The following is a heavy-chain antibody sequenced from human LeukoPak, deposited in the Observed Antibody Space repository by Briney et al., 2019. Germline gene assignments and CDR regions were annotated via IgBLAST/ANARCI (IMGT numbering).Heavy chain of an antibody. J-gene: IGHJ5*02. V-gene: IGHV4-61*02. CDR3: AREDQNWFDP. CDR1: GGSISSGSYY. CDR2: IYTSVST. Sequence: PSQTLSLTCTVSGGSISSGSYYWSWIRQPAGKGLEWIGRIYTSVSTNYNPSLKSRVTISVDTSKNQFSLKLSSVTAADTAVYYCAREDQNWFDPWGQGTLVTVSS.